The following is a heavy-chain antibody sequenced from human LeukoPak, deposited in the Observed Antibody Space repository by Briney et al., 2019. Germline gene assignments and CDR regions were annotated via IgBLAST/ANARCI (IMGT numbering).Heavy chain of an antibody. CDR3: TRGGYSGYDSAY. J-gene: IGHJ4*02. CDR1: GFTFGDYA. V-gene: IGHV3-49*04. CDR2: IRSKAYGGTT. D-gene: IGHD5-12*01. Sequence: GGSLRLSCTASGFTFGDYAMSWVRQAPGKGLEWVGFIRSKAYGGTTEYAASVKGRFTISRDDSKSIAYLQMNSLKTEDTAVYYCTRGGYSGYDSAYWGQGTLVTVSS.